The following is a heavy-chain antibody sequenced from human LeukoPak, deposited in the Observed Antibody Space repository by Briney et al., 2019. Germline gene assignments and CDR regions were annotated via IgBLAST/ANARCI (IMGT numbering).Heavy chain of an antibody. D-gene: IGHD2-15*01. CDR1: GYTFTGYY. J-gene: IGHJ3*02. V-gene: IGHV1-2*02. Sequence: ASVKVSCKASGYTFTGYYMHWVRQAPGQGLEWMGWINPNSGDTNFAQKFQGRVTLTRDTSISTSYMELSSLRSNDTAIYFCAKVREVGTNIEVVVVDTSSAFDMWGQGTLVTVSS. CDR2: INPNSGDT. CDR3: AKVREVGTNIEVVVVDTSSAFDM.